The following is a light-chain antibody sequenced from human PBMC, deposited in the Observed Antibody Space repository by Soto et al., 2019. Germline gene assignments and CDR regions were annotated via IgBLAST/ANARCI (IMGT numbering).Light chain of an antibody. CDR2: EVS. V-gene: IGLV2-18*02. CDR3: SSYTSSTTGV. J-gene: IGLJ2*01. CDR1: SSDVGSYNR. Sequence: QSALTQPPSVSGSPGQSVTISCTGTSSDVGSYNRVSWYQQPPGTAPKLMIYEVSNRPSGVPDRFSGYKAGNTAALTISGHQAEDEADYYCSSYTSSTTGVFGGGTKLTVL.